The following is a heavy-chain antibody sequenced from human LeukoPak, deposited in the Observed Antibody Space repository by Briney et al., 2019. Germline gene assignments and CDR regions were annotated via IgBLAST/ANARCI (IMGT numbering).Heavy chain of an antibody. J-gene: IGHJ5*02. CDR2: MYYSGST. V-gene: IGHV4-30-4*01. Sequence: SQTLSLTCTVSGGSISSGDYYWSWIRQPPGKGLEWIGYMYYSGSTYYNPSLKSRVTISVDTSKNQFSLKLSSVTAADTAMYYCARGLNYDILTGYYNKWFDPWGQGTLVTVSS. D-gene: IGHD3-9*01. CDR3: ARGLNYDILTGYYNKWFDP. CDR1: GGSISSGDYY.